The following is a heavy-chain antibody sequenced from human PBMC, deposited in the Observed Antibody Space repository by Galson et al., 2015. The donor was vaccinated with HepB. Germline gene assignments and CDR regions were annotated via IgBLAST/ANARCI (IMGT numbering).Heavy chain of an antibody. V-gene: IGHV3-23*01. CDR1: GFTFSSYA. CDR3: VPLWFGELLQFPSGFDY. J-gene: IGHJ4*02. CDR2: ISGSGGST. Sequence: SLRLSCAASGFTFSSYAMSWVRQAPGKGLEWVSAISGSGGSTYYADSVKGRFTISRDNSKNTLYLQMSSLRAEDTAVYYCVPLWFGELLQFPSGFDYWGQGTLVTVSS. D-gene: IGHD3-10*01.